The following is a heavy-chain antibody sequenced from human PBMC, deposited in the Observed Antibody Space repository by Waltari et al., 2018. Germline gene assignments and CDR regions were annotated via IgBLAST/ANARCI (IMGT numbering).Heavy chain of an antibody. CDR1: GFTVSSNF. J-gene: IGHJ4*02. V-gene: IGHV3-53*02. CDR3: ATHILTGH. D-gene: IGHD3-9*01. Sequence: EVQLVETGGGLIQPGGSLRLSCAASGFTVSSNFMSWVRQAPGKGLEWVSVIYRGGSTYYADSVKGRFTISRDNAKNTLYLQMNSLRAEDTAVYYCATHILTGHWGQGTLVTVSS. CDR2: IYRGGST.